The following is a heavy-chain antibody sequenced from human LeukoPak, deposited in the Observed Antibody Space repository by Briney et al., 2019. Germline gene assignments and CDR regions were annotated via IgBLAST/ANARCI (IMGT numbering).Heavy chain of an antibody. CDR2: IYTSGST. Sequence: SETLSLTCTVSGGSISSYYWSWIRQPAGKGLEWIGRIYTSGSTNYNPSLKSRVTMSVDTSKNQFSLKLSSVTAADTAVYYCARGPSITMVRGGQWYYYMDVWGKGTTVTISS. V-gene: IGHV4-4*07. D-gene: IGHD3-10*01. CDR1: GGSISSYY. J-gene: IGHJ6*03. CDR3: ARGPSITMVRGGQWYYYMDV.